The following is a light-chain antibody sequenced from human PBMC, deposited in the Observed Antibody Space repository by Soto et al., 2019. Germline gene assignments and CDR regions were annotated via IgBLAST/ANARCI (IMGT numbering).Light chain of an antibody. CDR2: VNNDGSH. Sequence: QSVLTQSPSASASLGASVKLTCTLSSGHSTYAIAWHQQQPEKGPRYLMKVNNDGSHTKGDGIPDRFSGSSSGAERYLTISSLQSEDEADYYCQTWGTGIQVVFGGGTKLTVL. CDR3: QTWGTGIQVV. V-gene: IGLV4-69*02. J-gene: IGLJ3*02. CDR1: SGHSTYA.